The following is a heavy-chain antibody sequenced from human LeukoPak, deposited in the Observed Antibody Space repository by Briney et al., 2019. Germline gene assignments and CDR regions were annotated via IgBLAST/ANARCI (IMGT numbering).Heavy chain of an antibody. V-gene: IGHV3-11*04. CDR2: ISSSRSTI. CDR3: AREWYGYCSGGRCYGAFDI. Sequence: PGGSLRLSCAASGFTFSDYYMSWIRQAPGKGLEWVSYISSSRSTIYYADSVKGRFTISRDNAKNSLYLQMNSLRDEDAAVYYCAREWYGYCSGGRCYGAFDIWGQGTKVTVSS. D-gene: IGHD2-15*01. J-gene: IGHJ3*02. CDR1: GFTFSDYY.